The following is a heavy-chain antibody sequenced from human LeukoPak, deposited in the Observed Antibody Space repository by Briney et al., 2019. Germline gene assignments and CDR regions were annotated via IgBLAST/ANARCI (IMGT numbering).Heavy chain of an antibody. CDR2: IDPSDSYT. V-gene: IGHV5-10-1*01. CDR3: IAAASFNDD. Sequence: RGASLKISCTGSGYSFTSYWISWVRQLPGKGLEWMGRIDPSDSYTNYSPSFQGHVTISADKSISTAYLQWSSLKASDTAMYYCIAAASFNDDWGQGTLVTVSS. J-gene: IGHJ4*02. CDR1: GYSFTSYW. D-gene: IGHD6-13*01.